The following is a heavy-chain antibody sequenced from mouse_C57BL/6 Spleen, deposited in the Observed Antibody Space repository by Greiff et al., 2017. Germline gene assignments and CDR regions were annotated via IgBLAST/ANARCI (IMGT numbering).Heavy chain of an antibody. CDR1: GFTFSSYT. Sequence: EVKVEESGGGLVKPGGSLKLSCAASGFTFSSYTMSWVRQTPEKRLEWVATISGGGGNTYYPDSVKGRFTISRDNAKNTLYLQMSSLRSEDTALYYCARLVTTSFGYWGKGTTLTVSS. CDR2: ISGGGGNT. J-gene: IGHJ2*01. V-gene: IGHV5-9*01. CDR3: ARLVTTSFGY. D-gene: IGHD2-2*01.